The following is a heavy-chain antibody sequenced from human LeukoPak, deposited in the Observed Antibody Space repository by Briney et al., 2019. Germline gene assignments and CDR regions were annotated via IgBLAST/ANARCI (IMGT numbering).Heavy chain of an antibody. D-gene: IGHD3-22*01. Sequence: ASVKVSCKASAYTFTNYYLHWVRQAPGQGLEWMEIINPSGGSTSYAQKFQGRVTMTRDTSTSTVYMELSSLRSEDTAVYYCAREGSSGQLLWGQGSMVTVSS. CDR3: AREGSSGQLL. CDR1: AYTFTNYY. V-gene: IGHV1-46*01. J-gene: IGHJ3*01. CDR2: INPSGGST.